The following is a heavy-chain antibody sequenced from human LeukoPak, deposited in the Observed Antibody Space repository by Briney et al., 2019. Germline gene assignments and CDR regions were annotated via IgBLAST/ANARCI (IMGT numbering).Heavy chain of an antibody. D-gene: IGHD6-19*01. V-gene: IGHV3-23*01. CDR2: VSGSGGST. J-gene: IGHJ6*02. Sequence: GGSLRLSCAGSGFTFSNYAMTWVRQAPGKGLEWVSAVSGSGGSTYYADSVKGRFTISRDNSKNTLFLQMNSLRAEDTAIYYCAKGSVSMAGTPGDVWGQGTTVTVSS. CDR1: GFTFSNYA. CDR3: AKGSVSMAGTPGDV.